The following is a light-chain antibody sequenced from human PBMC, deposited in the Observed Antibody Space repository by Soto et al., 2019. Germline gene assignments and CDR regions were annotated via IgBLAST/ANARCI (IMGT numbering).Light chain of an antibody. CDR2: GAS. CDR3: QQYHNSPLT. J-gene: IGKJ1*01. V-gene: IGKV3-20*01. CDR1: QSVSSSF. Sequence: EIVMTQSPATLSVSPGERATLFCRASQSVSSSFLAWYQQKPGQAPRLLIYGASSRATGIPDRFSGSGSGTDFTLTISGLEPEDFALYYCQQYHNSPLTFGQGTKVDI.